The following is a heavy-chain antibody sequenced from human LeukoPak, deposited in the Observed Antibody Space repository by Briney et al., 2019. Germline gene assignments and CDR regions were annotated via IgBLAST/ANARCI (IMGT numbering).Heavy chain of an antibody. J-gene: IGHJ2*01. CDR1: GFTFSSYS. Sequence: GGSLRLSCAASGFTFSSYSMNWVRQAPGKGLEWVSYISTSSSSIYYADSVRGRFAISRDNAKNSLFLQVNSLRGEDTAVYYCARASGGNSDWYFDLGGRGTLVTVSS. V-gene: IGHV3-48*01. CDR3: ARASGGNSDWYFDL. D-gene: IGHD4-23*01. CDR2: ISTSSSSI.